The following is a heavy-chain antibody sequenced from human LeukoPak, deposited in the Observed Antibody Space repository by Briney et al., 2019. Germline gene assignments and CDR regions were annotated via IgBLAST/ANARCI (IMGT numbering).Heavy chain of an antibody. D-gene: IGHD6-6*01. V-gene: IGHV4-34*01. CDR1: GGSFSGYY. CDR3: ARGKSIAARPGRLNAFDI. J-gene: IGHJ3*02. CDR2: INHSGST. Sequence: PSETLSLTCAVYGGSFSGYYWSWIRQPPGKGLEWIGEINHSGSTNYNPSLRSRVTISVDTSKNQFSLKLSSVTAADTAVYYCARGKSIAARPGRLNAFDIWGQGTMVTVSS.